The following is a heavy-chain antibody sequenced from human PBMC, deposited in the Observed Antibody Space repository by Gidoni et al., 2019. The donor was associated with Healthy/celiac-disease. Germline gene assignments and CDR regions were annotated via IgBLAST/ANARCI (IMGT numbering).Heavy chain of an antibody. D-gene: IGHD6-19*01. J-gene: IGHJ4*02. Sequence: QVQLVQSGAEVKKPGASVQVSCKASGYTFPSYAMHWVRQAPGQRLEWMGWINAGNGNTKYSQKFQGRVTITRDTSASTAYMELSSLRSEDTAVYYCARGLDIAVAGHLLDYWGQGTLVTVSS. CDR2: INAGNGNT. V-gene: IGHV1-3*01. CDR1: GYTFPSYA. CDR3: ARGLDIAVAGHLLDY.